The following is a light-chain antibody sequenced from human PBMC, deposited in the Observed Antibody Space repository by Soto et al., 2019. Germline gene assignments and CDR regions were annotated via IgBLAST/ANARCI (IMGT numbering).Light chain of an antibody. J-gene: IGKJ2*01. CDR2: DAS. CDR1: QSVSSY. Sequence: EIVLTQSPATLSLSPGERATLSCRASQSVSSYLAWYQQKPGQAPRLLIYDASNRATGIPARFSGSGSGTDLTLTISSLEPEDFAVYYCQQRSNRRTFGQGTKLEIK. CDR3: QQRSNRRT. V-gene: IGKV3-11*01.